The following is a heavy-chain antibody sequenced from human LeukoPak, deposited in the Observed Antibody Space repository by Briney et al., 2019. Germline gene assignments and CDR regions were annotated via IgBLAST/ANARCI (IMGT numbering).Heavy chain of an antibody. Sequence: SVKVSCKASGGTFISYAISWVRQAPGQGLEWMGGIIPIFGTANYAQKFQGRVTITADESTSTAYMELSSLRSEDTAVYYCAAKGVDTAMVGGGLGLNWFDPWGQGTLVTVSS. CDR1: GGTFISYA. CDR2: IIPIFGTA. CDR3: AAKGVDTAMVGGGLGLNWFDP. V-gene: IGHV1-69*13. D-gene: IGHD5-18*01. J-gene: IGHJ5*02.